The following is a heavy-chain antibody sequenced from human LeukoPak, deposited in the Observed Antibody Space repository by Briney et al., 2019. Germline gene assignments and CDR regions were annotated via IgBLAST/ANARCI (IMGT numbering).Heavy chain of an antibody. CDR3: ACEAYCTNGVCYYYFDY. Sequence: GGSLTLSCAASGFTFSSYSMNWVRQAPGKGLDWVSSISSSRSWINYADSVKGRFTISRDNATNSLYLQMNSLRAEDTAVYYCACEAYCTNGVCYYYFDYWGQGTLVTVSS. J-gene: IGHJ4*02. CDR1: GFTFSSYS. V-gene: IGHV3-21*01. CDR2: ISSSRSWI. D-gene: IGHD2-8*01.